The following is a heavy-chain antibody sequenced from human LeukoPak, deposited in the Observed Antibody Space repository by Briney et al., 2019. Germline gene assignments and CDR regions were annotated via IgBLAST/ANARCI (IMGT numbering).Heavy chain of an antibody. D-gene: IGHD3-10*01. V-gene: IGHV4-4*02. CDR2: IYHSGST. CDR3: ARDGFTRNYYYYMDV. Sequence: SETLSLTCAVSGGSISSSNWWSWVRQPPGKGLEWIGEIYHSGSTNYNPSLKSRVTISVDTSKNQFYLKLSSVTAADTAVYYCARDGFTRNYYYYMDVWGKGTTVTVSS. J-gene: IGHJ6*03. CDR1: GGSISSSNW.